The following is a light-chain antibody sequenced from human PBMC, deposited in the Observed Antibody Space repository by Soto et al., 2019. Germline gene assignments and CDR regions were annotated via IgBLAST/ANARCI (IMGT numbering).Light chain of an antibody. J-gene: IGKJ1*01. CDR1: QSVSSD. V-gene: IGKV3-15*01. Sequence: IVMTQSAATLSVCPGERATVSCRASQSVSSDLAWYQQKPGQTPSLLIYAASTRATGIPARFSGSGSGTEFTLTISSLQSEDFAVYYCQQYRSWPRTFGQGTKVEI. CDR3: QQYRSWPRT. CDR2: AAS.